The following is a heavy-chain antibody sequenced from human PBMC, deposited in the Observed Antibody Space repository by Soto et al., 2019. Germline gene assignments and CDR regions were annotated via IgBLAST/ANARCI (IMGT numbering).Heavy chain of an antibody. D-gene: IGHD1-1*01. CDR1: GGSFSGYY. Sequence: SETLSLTCAVYGGSFSGYYWSWIRQPPGKGLEWIGEINHSGSTNYNPSLKSRVTISVDTSKNQFPLKLSSVTAADTAVYYCARVVNDGLDYWGQGTLVTVSS. CDR2: INHSGST. CDR3: ARVVNDGLDY. V-gene: IGHV4-34*01. J-gene: IGHJ4*02.